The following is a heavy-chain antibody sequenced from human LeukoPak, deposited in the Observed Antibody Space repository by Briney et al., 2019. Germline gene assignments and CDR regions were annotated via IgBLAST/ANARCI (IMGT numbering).Heavy chain of an antibody. V-gene: IGHV1-69*05. D-gene: IGHD6-6*01. J-gene: IGHJ4*02. CDR2: IIPIFGTA. Sequence: SVKVSCKASGGTFSSYAISWVRQAPGQGLEWMGGIIPIFGTANYAQKFQGRVTITTDESTSTAYMELSSLRSEDTAVYYCASKQEYSSTTGDYWGQGTLVTVSS. CDR3: ASKQEYSSTTGDY. CDR1: GGTFSSYA.